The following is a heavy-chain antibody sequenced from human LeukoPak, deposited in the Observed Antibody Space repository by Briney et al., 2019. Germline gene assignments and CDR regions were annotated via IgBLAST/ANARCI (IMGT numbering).Heavy chain of an antibody. V-gene: IGHV3-7*01. J-gene: IGHJ4*02. CDR1: RFTFSSYW. CDR3: ARDAPICGGNCYIQH. Sequence: GGSLRLSCAASRFTFSSYWMSWVRQAPGKGLEWVANIKQDGSEKYYVDSVKGRFTISRDNAKNSLYLQMNSLRAEDTAVFFCARDAPICGGNCYIQHWGQGTLVTVSS. D-gene: IGHD2-21*02. CDR2: IKQDGSEK.